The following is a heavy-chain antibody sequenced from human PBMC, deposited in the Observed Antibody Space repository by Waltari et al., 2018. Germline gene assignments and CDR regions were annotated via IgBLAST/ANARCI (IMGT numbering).Heavy chain of an antibody. CDR2: IKQDGSEK. CDR1: GVSFSTYW. J-gene: IGHJ4*02. D-gene: IGHD6-13*01. CDR3: TRGGRDSSWYWRD. Sequence: EVQLVESGVGLAQPGGSVRLYCAASGVSFSTYWMTWVRQASGKGPEWVANIKQDGSEKYYMDSVKGRFTISRDNAKNSLYLQMNNLRVEDTAVYYCTRGGRDSSWYWRDWGQGTLVTVSS. V-gene: IGHV3-7*01.